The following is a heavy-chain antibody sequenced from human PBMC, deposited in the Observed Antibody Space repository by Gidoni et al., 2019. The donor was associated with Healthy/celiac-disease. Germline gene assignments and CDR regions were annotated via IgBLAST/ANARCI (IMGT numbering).Heavy chain of an antibody. CDR1: GFTFSSYS. V-gene: IGHV3-48*04. Sequence: EVQLVESGGGLVQPGGSLRLSCAASGFTFSSYSMNWVRQAPGKGLGWVSYISSSSSTIYYADSVKGRFTISRDNAKNSLYLQMNSLRAEDTAVYYCARDRTGYYGYYYYGMDVWGQGTTVTVSS. J-gene: IGHJ6*02. CDR3: ARDRTGYYGYYYYGMDV. CDR2: ISSSSSTI. D-gene: IGHD3-9*01.